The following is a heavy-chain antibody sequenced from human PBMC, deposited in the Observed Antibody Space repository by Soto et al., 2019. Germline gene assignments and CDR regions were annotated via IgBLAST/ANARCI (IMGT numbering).Heavy chain of an antibody. CDR1: GFNFSYNA. V-gene: IGHV3-23*01. D-gene: IGHD6-19*01. CDR2: ISGSGGHS. CDR3: AKDCRRLAVTGSAFDS. J-gene: IGHJ4*02. Sequence: GSLRLSCVASGFNFSYNAMSWVRQAPGQGLEWVSSISGSGGHSSYVDSVRGRFTISRDNVNNILSLDMSDLRAEDTALYYCAKDCRRLAVTGSAFDSWGQGALVTVSS.